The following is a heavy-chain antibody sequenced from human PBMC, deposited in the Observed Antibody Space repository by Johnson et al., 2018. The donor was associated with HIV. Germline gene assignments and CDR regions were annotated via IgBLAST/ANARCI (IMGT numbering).Heavy chain of an antibody. Sequence: VQLVESGGGLVQPGGSLRLSCAASGFTFSSYDMHWVRQATGKGLEWVSAIGTAGDTYYPGSVKGRFTISRDNSKNTLYLQMNSLRAEDTAVYYCARGTGTDDAFDIWGQGTMVTVSS. CDR3: ARGTGTDDAFDI. J-gene: IGHJ3*02. V-gene: IGHV3-13*01. D-gene: IGHD1-1*01. CDR2: IGTAGDT. CDR1: GFTFSSYD.